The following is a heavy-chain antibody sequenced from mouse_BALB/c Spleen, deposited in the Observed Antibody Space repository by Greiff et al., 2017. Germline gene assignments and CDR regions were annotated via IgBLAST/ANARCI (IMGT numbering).Heavy chain of an antibody. CDR3: ALIYYDYDY. J-gene: IGHJ2*01. CDR1: GYSITSGYY. CDR2: ISYDGSN. D-gene: IGHD2-4*01. V-gene: IGHV3-6*02. Sequence: EVQLVESGPGLVKPSQSLSLTCSVTGYSITSGYYWNWIRQFPGNKLEWMGYISYDGSNNYNPSLKNRISITRDTSKNQFFLKLNSVTTEDTATYYCALIYYDYDYWGQGTTLTVSS.